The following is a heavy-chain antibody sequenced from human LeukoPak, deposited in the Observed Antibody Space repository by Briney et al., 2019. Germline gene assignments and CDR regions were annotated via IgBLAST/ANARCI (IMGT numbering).Heavy chain of an antibody. CDR3: ARVIMAAYWYFDI. V-gene: IGHV6-1*01. Sequence: SQTLSLTCAISGDSVSSDSASWNWIRQSPSRGLEWLGRTYHRPQWYNDYAVSVKSRITINPDTSKNQFSLQLNSVTPEDTAVYYCARVIMAAYWYFDIWGRGTLVTVSS. CDR2: TYHRPQWYN. D-gene: IGHD5-24*01. J-gene: IGHJ2*01. CDR1: GDSVSSDSAS.